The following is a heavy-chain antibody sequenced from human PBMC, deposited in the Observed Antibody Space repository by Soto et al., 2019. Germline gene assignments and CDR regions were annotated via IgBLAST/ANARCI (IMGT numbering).Heavy chain of an antibody. J-gene: IGHJ4*02. Sequence: PGGSLRLSCAASGFTFSSDAMSWVRQAPGKGLEWVSAISGSGGSTYYADSVKGRFTISRGNSKNTLYLQMNSLRAEDTAVYYCASAGASCSGGSCYSSGFDYWGQGTLVTAPQ. D-gene: IGHD2-15*01. V-gene: IGHV3-23*01. CDR3: ASAGASCSGGSCYSSGFDY. CDR2: ISGSGGST. CDR1: GFTFSSDA.